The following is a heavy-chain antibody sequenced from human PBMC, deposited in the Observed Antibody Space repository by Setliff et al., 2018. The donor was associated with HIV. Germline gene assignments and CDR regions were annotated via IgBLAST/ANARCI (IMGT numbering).Heavy chain of an antibody. D-gene: IGHD3-10*01. CDR2: INPSGGST. V-gene: IGHV1-46*01. CDR1: GYTSTSFS. J-gene: IGHJ4*02. Sequence: ASVKVSCKASGYTSTSFSLHWVRQAPGQGLEWMGIINPSGGSTSYAQKFQGRVTMTRDTSTSTAYMELSSLRSEDTAVYYCARMGGGLWFGARDYWGQGTLVTVSS. CDR3: ARMGGGLWFGARDY.